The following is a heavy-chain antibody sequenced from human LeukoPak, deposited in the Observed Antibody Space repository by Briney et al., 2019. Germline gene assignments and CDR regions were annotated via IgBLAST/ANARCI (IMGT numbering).Heavy chain of an antibody. D-gene: IGHD2-2*01. CDR1: GFAFSNYA. CDR3: VKGTSTKYYYYGMDV. V-gene: IGHV3-64D*06. Sequence: GGSLRLSCSASGFAFSNYATHWVRQAPGKGLECVAGINSNGGSTFYADSVKGRFTMSGDNSKDTLYLQMSSLRAEDTAVYYCVKGTSTKYYYYGMDVWGQGTTVTVSS. J-gene: IGHJ6*02. CDR2: INSNGGST.